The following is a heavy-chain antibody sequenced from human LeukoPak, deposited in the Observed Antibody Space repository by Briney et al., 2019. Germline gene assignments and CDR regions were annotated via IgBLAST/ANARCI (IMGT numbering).Heavy chain of an antibody. CDR2: IYYIGGT. CDR3: ARDLTYYDFWSGYYTGMGLYDY. V-gene: IGHV4-30-4*08. Sequence: PSETLCLISTVSTGSISSGDDLWGWIRQPPGQVLGWNGYIYYIGGTYYNPSLKRRVNISVDTSKNQSSLKLSSVTAADTAVYYCARDLTYYDFWSGYYTGMGLYDYWGQGTLVTVSS. CDR1: TGSISSGDDL. D-gene: IGHD3-3*01. J-gene: IGHJ4*02.